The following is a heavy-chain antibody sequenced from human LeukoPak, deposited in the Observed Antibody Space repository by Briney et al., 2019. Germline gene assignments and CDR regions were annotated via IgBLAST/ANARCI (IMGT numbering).Heavy chain of an antibody. J-gene: IGHJ4*02. CDR2: IKQDGSDK. CDR1: RFTFCSYV. D-gene: IGHD7-27*01. V-gene: IGHV3-7*01. CDR3: ATRYNWGRY. Sequence: TLRPSCAVARFTFCSYVTSWVRQAPGKGLEWVAIIKQDGSDKYYVDSVKGRFTLSRDNAKNSLYLRMNSLRAEDTAVYYCATRYNWGRYWGQGTMVTVSS.